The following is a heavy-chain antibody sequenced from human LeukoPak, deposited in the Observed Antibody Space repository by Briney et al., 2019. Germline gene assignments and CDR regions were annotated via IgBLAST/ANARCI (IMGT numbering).Heavy chain of an antibody. J-gene: IGHJ5*02. CDR1: GFPFDDYA. Sequence: PGRSLRLSCVASGFPFDDYAMHWVPQAPGKGLEWVSGISWDGANTGYADSVRGRFTISRDNAKNSLYLQMNSLRTEDTALYYCASVTGSSLSRNYFDPWGQGTLVTVSS. CDR2: ISWDGANT. D-gene: IGHD6-6*01. CDR3: ASVTGSSLSRNYFDP. V-gene: IGHV3-9*01.